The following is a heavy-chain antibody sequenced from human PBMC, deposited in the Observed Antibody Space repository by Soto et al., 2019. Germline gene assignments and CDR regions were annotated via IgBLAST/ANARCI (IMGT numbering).Heavy chain of an antibody. CDR1: GGTFSSYA. J-gene: IGHJ5*02. Sequence: QVQLVQSGAEVKKPGSSVKGSCKASGGTFSSYAISWVRQAPGQGLEWMGGIIPIFGTANYAQKFQGRVTITADKSTSTAYMELSSLRSEDTAVYYCASSRIVVVPAAISILWFDPWGQGTLVTVSS. CDR3: ASSRIVVVPAAISILWFDP. D-gene: IGHD2-2*01. V-gene: IGHV1-69*06. CDR2: IIPIFGTA.